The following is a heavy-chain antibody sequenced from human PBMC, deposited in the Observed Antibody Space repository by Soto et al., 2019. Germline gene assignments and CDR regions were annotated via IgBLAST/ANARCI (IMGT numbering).Heavy chain of an antibody. Sequence: PSETLSLTCAVSGGSISSSNWWSWVRQPPGKGLEWIGEIYHSGSTNYNPSLKSRVTISIDTSKNQFSLKLSSVTAADTALYYCVSYGSGTYYSGYSFAFWTQGSLVPAPS. CDR3: VSYGSGTYYSGYSFAF. D-gene: IGHD3-10*01. V-gene: IGHV4-4*02. CDR1: GGSISSSNW. J-gene: IGHJ4*02. CDR2: IYHSGST.